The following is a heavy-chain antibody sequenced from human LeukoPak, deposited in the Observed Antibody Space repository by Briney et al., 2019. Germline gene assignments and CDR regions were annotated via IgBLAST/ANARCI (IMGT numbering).Heavy chain of an antibody. D-gene: IGHD1-26*01. J-gene: IGHJ4*02. Sequence: GSLRLSCAASGFTFSSYSMNWVRQAPGKGLEWIGEVHLNGATNYNPSVEGRVTMSIDKSKNHLSLEVISVTAADTAMYYCTRESGAFSPFGFWGQGTLVTVSS. CDR3: TRESGAFSPFGF. V-gene: IGHV4-4*02. CDR2: VHLNGAT. CDR1: GFTFSSYSM.